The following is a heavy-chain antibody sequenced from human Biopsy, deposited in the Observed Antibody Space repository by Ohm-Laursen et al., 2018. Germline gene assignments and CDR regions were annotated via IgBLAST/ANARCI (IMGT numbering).Heavy chain of an antibody. V-gene: IGHV4-59*02. Sequence: GTLSLTCTVSGDSVTKYYWSWIRQPPGKGLEWIGHIYYSVMTNYNPSLQSRVSISVDTSRNQVSLTLSSVTAADTAVYYCAKDSGILNYGNFKYYHYYGMDVWGQGTKVTVSS. CDR3: AKDSGILNYGNFKYYHYYGMDV. CDR2: IYYSVMT. CDR1: GDSVTKYY. D-gene: IGHD4-11*01. J-gene: IGHJ6*02.